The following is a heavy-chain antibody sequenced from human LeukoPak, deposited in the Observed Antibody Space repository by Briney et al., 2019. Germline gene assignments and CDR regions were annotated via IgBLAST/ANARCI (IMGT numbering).Heavy chain of an antibody. J-gene: IGHJ4*02. Sequence: ASVKVSCQSSGYTFTSYYMHWVGQAPGQGLEWMGIINPSGGSTSYAQKFQGRVTMTRDTSTSTVYMELSSLRSKDTAVYYCARDYGSGSYDLDYWGQGTQVTVSS. D-gene: IGHD3-10*01. CDR1: GYTFTSYY. V-gene: IGHV1-46*01. CDR3: ARDYGSGSYDLDY. CDR2: INPSGGST.